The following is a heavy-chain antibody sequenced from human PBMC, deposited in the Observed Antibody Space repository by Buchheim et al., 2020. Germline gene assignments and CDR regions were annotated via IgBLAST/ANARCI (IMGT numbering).Heavy chain of an antibody. CDR1: GFTFSSYV. CDR3: VKSRSGYYPRNFYFYMHV. V-gene: IGHV3-30*02. CDR2: IWYDGSNE. J-gene: IGHJ6*03. D-gene: IGHD3-3*01. Sequence: QVQVVESGGGVVQPGGSLRLSCAASGFTFSSYVMHWVRQAPGKGLEWVAVIWYDGSNEYYADSVKGRFTISRDNSKSTVDLQINSLRREDAAVYYCVKSRSGYYPRNFYFYMHVWGKGTT.